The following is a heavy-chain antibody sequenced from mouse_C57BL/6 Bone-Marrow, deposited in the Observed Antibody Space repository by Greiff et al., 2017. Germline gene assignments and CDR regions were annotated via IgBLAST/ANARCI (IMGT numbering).Heavy chain of an antibody. CDR2: IYPRSGNT. D-gene: IGHD2-1*01. CDR1: GYTFTSYG. J-gene: IGHJ3*01. V-gene: IGHV1-81*01. CDR3: ARSTMVRGFAY. Sequence: VQLQQSGAELARPGASVKLSCKASGYTFTSYGISWVKQRTGQGLEWIGEIYPRSGNTYYNEKFKGKATLTADQSSSTAYMELRSLTSEDSAVYFCARSTMVRGFAYWGQGTLVTVSA.